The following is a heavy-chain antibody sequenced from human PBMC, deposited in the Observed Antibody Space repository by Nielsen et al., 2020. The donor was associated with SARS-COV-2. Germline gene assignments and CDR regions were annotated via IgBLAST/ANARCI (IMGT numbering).Heavy chain of an antibody. V-gene: IGHV4-4*02. CDR1: GGSISSSNW. J-gene: IGHJ6*02. Sequence: GSLRLSCAVSGGSISSSNWWSWVRQPPGKGLEWIGEIYHSGSTNYNPSLKSRVTISVDTSKNQFSLKLSSVTAADTAVYYCARDTRRYYGMDVWGQGTTVTVSS. CDR2: IYHSGST. CDR3: ARDTRRYYGMDV.